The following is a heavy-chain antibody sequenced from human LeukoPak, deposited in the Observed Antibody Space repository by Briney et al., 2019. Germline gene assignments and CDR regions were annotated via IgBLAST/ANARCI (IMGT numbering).Heavy chain of an antibody. CDR3: ARDQYYYGSGSYGLDY. V-gene: IGHV4-34*01. J-gene: IGHJ4*02. CDR2: INHSGST. Sequence: SETLSLTCAVYGGSFSGYYWSWIRRPPGKGLEWIGEINHSGSTNYNPSLKSRVTISVDTSKNQFSLKLSSVTAADTAVYYCARDQYYYGSGSYGLDYWGQGTLVTVSS. CDR1: GGSFSGYY. D-gene: IGHD3-10*01.